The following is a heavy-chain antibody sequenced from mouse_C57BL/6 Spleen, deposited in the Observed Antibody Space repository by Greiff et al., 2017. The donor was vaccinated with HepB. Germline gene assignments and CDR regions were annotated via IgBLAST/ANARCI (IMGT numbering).Heavy chain of an antibody. CDR1: GFTFSSYT. CDR2: ISGGGGNT. J-gene: IGHJ4*01. CDR3: ARHGIWYGNYGGVYAMDY. Sequence: EVKLMESGGGLVKPGGSLKLSCAASGFTFSSYTMSWVRQTPEKRLEWVATISGGGGNTCYPDSVKGRFTIDRDNAKSTLYLQMSSLRSEDTTLYYCARHGIWYGNYGGVYAMDYWGQGTSVTVSS. D-gene: IGHD2-10*02. V-gene: IGHV5-9*01.